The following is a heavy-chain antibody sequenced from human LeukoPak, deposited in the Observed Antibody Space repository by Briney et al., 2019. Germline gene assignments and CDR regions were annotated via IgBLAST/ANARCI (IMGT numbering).Heavy chain of an antibody. CDR3: ASERK. Sequence: SKTLSLTCTVSGGSISSYYWSWIRQPPGKGLEWIGYIYYSGSANYNPSLKSRVTISVDTSKNQFSLKLSSVTAADTAVYYCASERKWGQGTLVTVSS. V-gene: IGHV4-59*01. CDR1: GGSISSYY. CDR2: IYYSGSA. J-gene: IGHJ4*02.